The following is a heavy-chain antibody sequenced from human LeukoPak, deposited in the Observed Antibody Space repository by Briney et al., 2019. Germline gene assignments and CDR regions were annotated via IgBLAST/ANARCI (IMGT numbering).Heavy chain of an antibody. CDR3: TTDLGLTMIRGVIVY. CDR2: IKSKGDGETI. D-gene: IGHD3-10*01. CDR1: GFTFTNAW. J-gene: IGHJ4*02. Sequence: GGSLRLSCAASGFTFTNAWMSWVRQAPGKGLEWVGRIKSKGDGETIDNAAPVKGRFTKSRDDSKATLYLQMNSLKAEDTAVYYCTTDLGLTMIRGVIVYWGQGALVTVSS. V-gene: IGHV3-15*01.